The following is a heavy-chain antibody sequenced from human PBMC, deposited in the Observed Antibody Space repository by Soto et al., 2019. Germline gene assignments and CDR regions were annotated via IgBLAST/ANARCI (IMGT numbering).Heavy chain of an antibody. D-gene: IGHD4-17*01. CDR2: ISYDGSNK. J-gene: IGHJ4*02. CDR3: AKDFWFDDYGGNNFDY. V-gene: IGHV3-30*18. CDR1: GFTFSSYG. Sequence: GGSLRLSCAASGFTFSSYGMHWVRQAPGKGLEWVAVISYDGSNKYYADSVKGRFTISRDNSKNTLYLQMNSLRAEDTAVYYCAKDFWFDDYGGNNFDYWGQGTLVTVSS.